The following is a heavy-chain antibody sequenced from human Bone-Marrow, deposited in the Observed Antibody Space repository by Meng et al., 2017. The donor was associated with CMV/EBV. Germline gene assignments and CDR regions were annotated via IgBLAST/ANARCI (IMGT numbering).Heavy chain of an antibody. Sequence: RVSCKASGYTFTDHNIHWVRQAPGQGLEWMGGINPKSGGTSYAQSFQGRVTVTSDTSINTAYMELTGLTSDDTALYYCASGGTGNDYWGQGTLVTVSS. V-gene: IGHV1-2*02. CDR3: ASGGTGNDY. J-gene: IGHJ4*02. D-gene: IGHD4-23*01. CDR1: GYTFTDHN. CDR2: INPKSGGT.